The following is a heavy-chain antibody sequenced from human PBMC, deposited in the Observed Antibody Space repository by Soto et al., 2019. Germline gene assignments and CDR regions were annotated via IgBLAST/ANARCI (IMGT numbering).Heavy chain of an antibody. CDR2: IDNSGGT. D-gene: IGHD3-10*01. J-gene: IGHJ6*02. CDR1: SVSISNYK. Sequence: QVQLQESGPGLVKPSETLSLTCRVSSVSISNYKGSWIRQTPGKGLEWIGYIDNSGGTSYNPSLRSRVTMSVGTSPKQFSLRLTSVTAADTAVYYCVRQGFGTLHGLVDVWGQGTTVTVSS. CDR3: VRQGFGTLHGLVDV. V-gene: IGHV4-59*08.